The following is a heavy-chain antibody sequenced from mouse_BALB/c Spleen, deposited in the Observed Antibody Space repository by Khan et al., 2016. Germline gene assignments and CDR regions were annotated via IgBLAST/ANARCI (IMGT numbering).Heavy chain of an antibody. CDR2: INTNTGEP. CDR1: EYTFTNYG. CDR3: AISCDYPYYAMAY. Sequence: QIQLVQSGPELKKPGETVKISCKASEYTFTNYGMNWVKQAPGKGLKWMGWINTNTGEPTYAEEFKGRFACSLEASASTADLQINNLKNADSSKYFSAISCDYPYYAMAYWGQGPSVPVSS. J-gene: IGHJ4*01. V-gene: IGHV9-3*02. D-gene: IGHD2-13*01.